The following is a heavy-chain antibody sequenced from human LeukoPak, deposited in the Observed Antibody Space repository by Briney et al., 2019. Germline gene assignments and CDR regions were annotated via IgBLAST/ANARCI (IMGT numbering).Heavy chain of an antibody. V-gene: IGHV4-61*02. J-gene: IGHJ5*02. Sequence: SETLSLTCTVSGGSISSGDYYWSWIRQPAGKGLEWIGRIYTSGSTNYNPSLKSRVTISVDTSKNQFSLKLSSVTAADTAVYYCARGRYSNGNWFDPWGQGTLVTVSS. CDR1: GGSISSGDYY. CDR2: IYTSGST. D-gene: IGHD6-19*01. CDR3: ARGRYSNGNWFDP.